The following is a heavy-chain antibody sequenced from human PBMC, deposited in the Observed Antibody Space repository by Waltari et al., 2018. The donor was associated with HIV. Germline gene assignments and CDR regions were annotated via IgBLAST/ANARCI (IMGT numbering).Heavy chain of an antibody. J-gene: IGHJ5*02. CDR1: GGSISSSSYY. D-gene: IGHD1-1*01. V-gene: IGHV4-39*01. CDR2: IYYSGST. Sequence: QLQLQESGPGLVKPSETLSLTCTVSGGSISSSSYYWGWIRQPPGKGLEWIGSIYYSGSTYYNPSLKSRVTISVDTSKNQFSLKLSSVTAADTAVYYCAFYNWEKNWFDPWGQGTLVTVSS. CDR3: AFYNWEKNWFDP.